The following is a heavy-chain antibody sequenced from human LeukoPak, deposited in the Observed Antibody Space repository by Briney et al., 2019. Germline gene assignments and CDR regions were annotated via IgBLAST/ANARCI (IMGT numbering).Heavy chain of an antibody. Sequence: SQTLSLTCAVSGGSISSGGYSWSWIRQPPGKGLEWIGYIYHSGSTYYNPSLKSRVTISVDRSKNQFSLKLSSVTAADTAVYYCARVGVVTDAFDIWGQGTMVTVSS. J-gene: IGHJ3*02. CDR1: GGSISSGGYS. CDR2: IYHSGST. V-gene: IGHV4-30-2*01. D-gene: IGHD2-21*02. CDR3: ARVGVVTDAFDI.